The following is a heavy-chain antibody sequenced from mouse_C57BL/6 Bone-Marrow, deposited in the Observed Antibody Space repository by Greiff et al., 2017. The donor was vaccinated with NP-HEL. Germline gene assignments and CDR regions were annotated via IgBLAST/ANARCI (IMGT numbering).Heavy chain of an antibody. Sequence: VQLQQPGAELVMPGASVKLSCKASGYTFTSYWMHWVKQRPGQGLEWIGEIDPSDSYTNYNQKFKGKSTLTVDKSSSTAYMQLSSLTSEDSAVYYCASFPQDYAMDYWGQGTSVTVSS. CDR1: GYTFTSYW. CDR2: IDPSDSYT. J-gene: IGHJ4*01. V-gene: IGHV1-69*01. CDR3: ASFPQDYAMDY.